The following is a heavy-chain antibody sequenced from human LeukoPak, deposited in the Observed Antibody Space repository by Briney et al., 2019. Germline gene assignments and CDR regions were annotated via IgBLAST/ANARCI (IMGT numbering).Heavy chain of an antibody. CDR3: AREDTAMGAFDY. CDR1: GFTFSSYE. CDR2: ISSSGSTI. Sequence: QPGGSLRLSCAASGFTFSSYEMNWVRQAPGKGLEWVSYISSSGSTIYYADSVKGRFTISRDNAKNSLYLQMNSLRAEDTAVYYCAREDTAMGAFDYWGQGTLVTVSS. V-gene: IGHV3-48*03. J-gene: IGHJ4*02. D-gene: IGHD5-18*01.